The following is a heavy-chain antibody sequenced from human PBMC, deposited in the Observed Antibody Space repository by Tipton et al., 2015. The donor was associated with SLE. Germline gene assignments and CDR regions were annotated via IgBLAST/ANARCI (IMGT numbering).Heavy chain of an antibody. Sequence: TLSLTCTVSGFSISSGYYWAWIRQPPGKGLEWIGNIYHSGNTYYNPSLQSRVIISGDTSKNQFSLELTYVTAADTAVYYCARGGVGGYDYFDFWGQGSLVTVSS. D-gene: IGHD5-12*01. CDR2: IYHSGNT. CDR1: GFSISSGYY. J-gene: IGHJ4*02. V-gene: IGHV4-38-2*02. CDR3: ARGGVGGYDYFDF.